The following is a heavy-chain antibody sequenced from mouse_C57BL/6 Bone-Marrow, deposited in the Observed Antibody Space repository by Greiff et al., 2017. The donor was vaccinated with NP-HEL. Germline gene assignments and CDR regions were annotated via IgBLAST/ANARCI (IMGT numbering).Heavy chain of an antibody. J-gene: IGHJ4*01. D-gene: IGHD2-4*01. CDR3: ARMIYDYVYAMDY. CDR1: GYSITSDY. Sequence: DVHLVESGPGLAKPSQTLSLTCSVTGYSITSDYWNWIRKFPGNKLEYMGYISYSGSTYYNPSLKSRISITRDTSKNQYYLQLNSVTTEDTATYYCARMIYDYVYAMDYWGQGTSVTVSS. V-gene: IGHV3-8*01. CDR2: ISYSGST.